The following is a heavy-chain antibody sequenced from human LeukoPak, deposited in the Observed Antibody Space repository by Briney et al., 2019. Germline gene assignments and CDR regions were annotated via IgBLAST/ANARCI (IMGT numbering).Heavy chain of an antibody. J-gene: IGHJ5*02. CDR3: AAQDVNWFDP. CDR1: GGSISSGGYY. V-gene: IGHV4-31*03. CDR2: IYYSGST. Sequence: SETLSLTCTVSGGSISSGGYYWSWIRQHPGKGLEWIGYIYYSGSTYYNPSLKSRVTISVDTSKNQFSLRLSSVTAADTAVYYCAAQDVNWFDPWGQGTLVTVSS. D-gene: IGHD2-15*01.